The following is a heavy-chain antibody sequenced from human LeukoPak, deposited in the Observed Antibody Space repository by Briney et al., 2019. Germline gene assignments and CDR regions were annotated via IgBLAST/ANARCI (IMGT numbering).Heavy chain of an antibody. CDR2: IDSTGSN. J-gene: IGHJ4*02. CDR1: GGSVGSSDAW. Sequence: SETLSLTCTVSGGSVGSSDAWWGWIRQPPGRGLEWIATIDSTGSNFFNPSPKSRVTISADTSKNQFSLKLSSVTAADTAVYYCTRGRGYSGYDWRGTRGTNFDYWGQGTLVTVSS. D-gene: IGHD5-12*01. CDR3: TRGRGYSGYDWRGTRGTNFDY. V-gene: IGHV4-39*01.